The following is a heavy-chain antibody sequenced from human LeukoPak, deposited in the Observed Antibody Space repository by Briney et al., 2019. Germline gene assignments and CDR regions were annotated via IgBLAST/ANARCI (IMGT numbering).Heavy chain of an antibody. Sequence: GGSLRLSCAASGFNFSSFVMHWVRQAPGKGLEWVAVIWYDGSNKYYADPVKGRFTISRDNSKNTLYLQMNSLRAEDTAVYYCARGPSAYPKCFDYWGQGTLVTVSS. J-gene: IGHJ4*02. CDR1: GFNFSSFV. CDR3: ARGPSAYPKCFDY. D-gene: IGHD5-12*01. CDR2: IWYDGSNK. V-gene: IGHV3-33*01.